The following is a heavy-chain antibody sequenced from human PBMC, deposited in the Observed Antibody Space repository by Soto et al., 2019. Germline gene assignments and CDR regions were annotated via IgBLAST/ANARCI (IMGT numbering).Heavy chain of an antibody. D-gene: IGHD5-12*01. CDR1: GFTFSSYW. CDR2: IKQDGSEK. CDR3: ARSDDLDSGYDFGDY. Sequence: GGSLRLSCAASGFTFSSYWMSWVRQAPGKGLEWVANIKQDGSEKYYVDSVKGRFTISRDNAKNSLYLQMNSLRAEDTAVYYCARSDDLDSGYDFGDYWGQGTLVTVSS. V-gene: IGHV3-7*05. J-gene: IGHJ4*02.